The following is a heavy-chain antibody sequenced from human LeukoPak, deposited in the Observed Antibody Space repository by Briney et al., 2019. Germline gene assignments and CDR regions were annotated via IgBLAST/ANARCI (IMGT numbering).Heavy chain of an antibody. Sequence: GGSLRLSCAASGFTFSSYWMSWVRQAPGKGLEWVANIKQDGSEKYYVDSVKGRFTFSRDNAKNSLYLQMNSLRAEDTAVYYCASKAGKLYYMDVWGKGTTVTVSS. CDR1: GFTFSSYW. CDR3: ASKAGKLYYMDV. D-gene: IGHD6-19*01. J-gene: IGHJ6*03. V-gene: IGHV3-7*01. CDR2: IKQDGSEK.